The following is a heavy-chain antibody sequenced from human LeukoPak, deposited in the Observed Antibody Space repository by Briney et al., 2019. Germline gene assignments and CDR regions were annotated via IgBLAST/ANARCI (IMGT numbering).Heavy chain of an antibody. CDR3: AKDGVEYCGGDCPFDY. CDR1: GFTFSSYA. CDR2: ISGSGGST. D-gene: IGHD2-21*02. Sequence: QPGGSLRLSCAASGFTFSSYAMGWVRQAPGKGLEWVSAISGSGGSTYYADSVKGRFTISRDNSKNTLYLQMNSLRAEDTAVYYCAKDGVEYCGGDCPFDYWGQGTLVTVSS. V-gene: IGHV3-23*01. J-gene: IGHJ4*02.